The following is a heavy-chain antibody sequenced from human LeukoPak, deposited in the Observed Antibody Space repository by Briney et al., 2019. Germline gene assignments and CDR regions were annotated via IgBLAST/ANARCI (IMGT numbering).Heavy chain of an antibody. CDR3: AKTKGSRITMSLFDY. D-gene: IGHD3-22*01. Sequence: QTGGSLRLSCAASGFTVSSNYMSWVRQAPGKGLEWVSGISWNSGSIGYADSVKGRFTISRDNAKNSLYLQMNSLRAEDTALYYCAKTKGSRITMSLFDYWGQGTLVTVSS. CDR2: ISWNSGSI. V-gene: IGHV3-9*01. J-gene: IGHJ4*02. CDR1: GFTVSSNY.